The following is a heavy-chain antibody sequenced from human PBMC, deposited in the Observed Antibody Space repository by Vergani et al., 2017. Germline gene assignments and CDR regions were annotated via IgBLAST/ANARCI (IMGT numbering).Heavy chain of an antibody. Sequence: EVQLLESGGGLVQPGGSLRLSCAASGFTFSSYAMSWVRQAPGKGLEWVSAISGSIGSTYYADSVKGRFTISRDNSKNTLYLQMNSLRAEDTAVYDCAKDPFEVQLCLNHFDYWGQGTLVTVSS. V-gene: IGHV3-23*01. CDR1: GFTFSSYA. CDR2: ISGSIGST. CDR3: AKDPFEVQLCLNHFDY. J-gene: IGHJ4*02. D-gene: IGHD5-18*01.